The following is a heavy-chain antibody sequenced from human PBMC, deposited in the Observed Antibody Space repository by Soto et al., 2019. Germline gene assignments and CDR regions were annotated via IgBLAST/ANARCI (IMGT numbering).Heavy chain of an antibody. CDR1: KFTITSYW. Sequence: EVQLVESGGGLVQPGGSVRLSCAASKFTITSYWMHWVRQAPGKGLVWVSRTNSDGSSISYADAVKGRFTISRDNAKNTLYLQVNSLRVEDTAVYYCAREVSHGYVLRGMDVWGQGTTVTVFS. J-gene: IGHJ6*02. D-gene: IGHD5-18*01. CDR3: AREVSHGYVLRGMDV. CDR2: TNSDGSSI. V-gene: IGHV3-74*01.